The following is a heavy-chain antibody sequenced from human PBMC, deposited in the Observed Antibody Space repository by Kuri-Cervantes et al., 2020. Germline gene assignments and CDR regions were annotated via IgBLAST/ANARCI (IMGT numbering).Heavy chain of an antibody. D-gene: IGHD3-10*01. V-gene: IGHV4-59*05. J-gene: IGHJ4*02. CDR3: ARGPGIGRPIYYFDY. CDR2: IYYSGST. CDR1: GGSISSYY. Sequence: SETLSLTCTVSGGSISSYYWSWIRQPPGKGLEWIGSIYYSGSTYYNPSLKSRVTISVDTSKNQFSLKLSSVTAADTAVYYCARGPGIGRPIYYFDYWGQGTLVTVSS.